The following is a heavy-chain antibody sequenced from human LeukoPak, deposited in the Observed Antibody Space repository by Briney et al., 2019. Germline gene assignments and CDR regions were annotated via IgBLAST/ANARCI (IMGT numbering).Heavy chain of an antibody. CDR1: GFTFSSYA. D-gene: IGHD6-19*01. J-gene: IGHJ4*02. Sequence: GGSLRLSCAASGFTFSSYAMSWVRQAPGKGLEWVSAISGSGGSTYYADSVKGRFTISRDNSKNTLYLQMNSLRAEDTAVYYCAKEGVAVAGTEYYFDYWGQGTLVTVSS. CDR2: ISGSGGST. V-gene: IGHV3-23*01. CDR3: AKEGVAVAGTEYYFDY.